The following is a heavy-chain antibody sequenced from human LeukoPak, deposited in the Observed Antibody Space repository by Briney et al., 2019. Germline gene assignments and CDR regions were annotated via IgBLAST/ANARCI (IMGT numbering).Heavy chain of an antibody. CDR3: ARDGPASGYLLYYFDY. Sequence: GGSLRLSCAASGFTFSTYAMSWVRQAPGKGLEWVLSVSGSGGNTHYADSVKGRFTISRDNSKNTLYLQMNSLRAEDTAVYYCARDGPASGYLLYYFDYWGQGTLVTVSS. CDR2: VSGSGGNT. CDR1: GFTFSTYA. J-gene: IGHJ4*02. V-gene: IGHV3-23*01. D-gene: IGHD3-22*01.